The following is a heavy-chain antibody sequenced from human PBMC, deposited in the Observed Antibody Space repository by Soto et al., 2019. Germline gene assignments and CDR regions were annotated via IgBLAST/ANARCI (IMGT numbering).Heavy chain of an antibody. CDR2: ISYDGSNK. V-gene: IGHV3-30-3*01. Sequence: SLRLSCAASGFTFSSYAMHWVRQAPGKGLEWVAVISYDGSNKYYADSVKGRFTISRDNSKNTLYLQMNSLRAEDTAVYYCARGWELPYYYYYGMDVWGQGTTVTSP. CDR1: GFTFSSYA. D-gene: IGHD1-26*01. J-gene: IGHJ6*02. CDR3: ARGWELPYYYYYGMDV.